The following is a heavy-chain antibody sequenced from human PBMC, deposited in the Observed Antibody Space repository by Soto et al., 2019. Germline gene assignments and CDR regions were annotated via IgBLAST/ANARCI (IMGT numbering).Heavy chain of an antibody. CDR2: INAGHGDT. CDR3: ARGERNHDFWSGYFGRFDS. CDR1: GYIITAYS. V-gene: IGHV1-3*01. D-gene: IGHD3-3*01. J-gene: IGHJ4*02. Sequence: QVQLVQSGTAVRKPGASVNVSCKASGYIITAYSIHWLRQAPGQSPEWVGWINAGHGDTKYSKRLHERVTISRDTSANTAYMELTSLRSEDTAVYYCARGERNHDFWSGYFGRFDSWGQGTLVTVSS.